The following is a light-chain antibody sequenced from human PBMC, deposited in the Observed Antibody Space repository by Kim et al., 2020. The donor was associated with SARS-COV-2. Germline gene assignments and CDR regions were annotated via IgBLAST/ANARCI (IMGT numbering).Light chain of an antibody. CDR3: QQYGNSPRT. V-gene: IGKV3-20*01. CDR2: GAS. J-gene: IGKJ2*02. Sequence: LSPGERATLSGRASQSVSSSYLAWYQQKPGQAPRLLIYGASSRATGISDRFSGSGSGTDFTLTISRLEPEDFAVYYCQQYGNSPRTFGQGTKLEI. CDR1: QSVSSSY.